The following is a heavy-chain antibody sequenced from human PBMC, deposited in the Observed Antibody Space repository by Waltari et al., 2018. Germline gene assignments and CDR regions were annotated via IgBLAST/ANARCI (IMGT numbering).Heavy chain of an antibody. Sequence: QVQLQESGPGLVKPSETLSLTRAVSGDSITTASYWGWIRQPPGKGLGWIGYVYHFGSSSYNPSLKSRVTMSVDTSKRQFSLNLSSVTAADTAVYYCARHESAHYGGFDSWGRGTLVTVSA. CDR1: GDSITTASY. J-gene: IGHJ4*02. CDR2: VYHFGSS. D-gene: IGHD4-17*01. CDR3: ARHESAHYGGFDS. V-gene: IGHV4-38-2*01.